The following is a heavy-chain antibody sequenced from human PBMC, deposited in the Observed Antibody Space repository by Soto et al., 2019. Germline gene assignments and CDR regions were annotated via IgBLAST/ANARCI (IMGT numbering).Heavy chain of an antibody. CDR1: GGSISSYY. D-gene: IGHD6-6*01. CDR3: AXSYSSYVFDWFDP. J-gene: IGHJ5*02. Sequence: TLSLTCTVSGGSISSYYWSWIRQPPGKGLEWIGYIYYSGSTNYNPSLKSRVTISVDTSKNQFSLKLSSVTAADTAGYYCAXSYSSYVFDWFDPWGQGTLVTVSS. V-gene: IGHV4-59*01. CDR2: IYYSGST.